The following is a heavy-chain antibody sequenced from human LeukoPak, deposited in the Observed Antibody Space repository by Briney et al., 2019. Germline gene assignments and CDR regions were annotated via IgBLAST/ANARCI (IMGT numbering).Heavy chain of an antibody. D-gene: IGHD1-26*01. J-gene: IGHJ4*02. V-gene: IGHV1-69*06. CDR1: GGMSNNHV. CDR2: IIPIFGTA. Sequence: ASVKVSCKAFGGMSNNHVFSWVRQAPGQGLEWMGGIIPIFGTANYAQKFQGRVTITADKSTSTAYMELSSLRSEDTAVYYCASGSGSYYFDYWGQGTLVTVSS. CDR3: ASGSGSYYFDY.